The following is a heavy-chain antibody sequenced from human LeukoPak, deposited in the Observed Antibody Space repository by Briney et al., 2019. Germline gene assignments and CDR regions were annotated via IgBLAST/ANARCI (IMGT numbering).Heavy chain of an antibody. J-gene: IGHJ4*02. V-gene: IGHV3-53*05. CDR3: AKDIQTVVTPGADY. CDR1: GFTVSSNY. D-gene: IGHD4-23*01. Sequence: GGSLRLSCAASGFTVSSNYMSWVRQAPGKGLEWVSVIYSGGSTYYADSVKGRFTISRDNSKNTLYLQMNSLRAEDTAVYYCAKDIQTVVTPGADYWGQGTLVTVSS. CDR2: IYSGGST.